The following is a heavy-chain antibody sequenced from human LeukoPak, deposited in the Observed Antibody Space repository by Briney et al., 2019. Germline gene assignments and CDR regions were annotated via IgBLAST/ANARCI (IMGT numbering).Heavy chain of an antibody. D-gene: IGHD5-12*01. Sequence: GGSLRLSCAASGFTFSDYYMSWIRQAPGKGLEWVSYISSSGSTIYYADSVKGRFTISRDNAKNSLYLQMNSLRAEDTAVYCCARCDGSGYDCYFDYWGQGTLVTVSS. CDR3: ARCDGSGYDCYFDY. CDR1: GFTFSDYY. CDR2: ISSSGSTI. V-gene: IGHV3-11*01. J-gene: IGHJ4*02.